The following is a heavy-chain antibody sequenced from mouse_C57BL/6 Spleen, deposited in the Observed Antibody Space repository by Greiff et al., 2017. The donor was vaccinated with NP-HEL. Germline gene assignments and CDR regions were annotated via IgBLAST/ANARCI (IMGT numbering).Heavy chain of an antibody. V-gene: IGHV6-3*01. J-gene: IGHJ2*01. CDR1: GFTFSNYW. Sequence: EVMLVESGGGLVQPGGSMKLSCVASGFTFSNYWMNWVRQSPEKGLEWVAQIRLKSDNYATHYAESVKGRFTISRDDSKSSVYLQMNNLRAEDTGIYYGTGEWDKDYGGQGTTLTVSS. CDR2: IRLKSDNYAT. CDR3: TGEWDKDY. D-gene: IGHD3-3*01.